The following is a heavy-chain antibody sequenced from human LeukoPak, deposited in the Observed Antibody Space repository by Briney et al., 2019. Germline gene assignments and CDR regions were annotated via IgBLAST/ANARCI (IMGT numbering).Heavy chain of an antibody. Sequence: GRSLRLSCAASGFTFSSYAMHWVRQAPGKGLEWVAVISYDGSNKYYADSVKGRFTISRDNSKNTLYLQMNSLRAEDTAVYYCARGYYDILTGYSDLDYWGQGTLVTVSS. J-gene: IGHJ4*02. CDR1: GFTFSSYA. CDR3: ARGYYDILTGYSDLDY. D-gene: IGHD3-9*01. CDR2: ISYDGSNK. V-gene: IGHV3-30*04.